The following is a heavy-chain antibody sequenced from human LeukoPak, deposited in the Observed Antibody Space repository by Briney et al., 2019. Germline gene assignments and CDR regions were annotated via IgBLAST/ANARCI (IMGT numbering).Heavy chain of an antibody. Sequence: ASVKVSCKASGYTFTSYGISWVRQAPGQGLEWMGWMNPNSGNTGYAQKFQGRVTMTRNTSISTAYMELSSLRSEDTAVYYCARGLFGSGYYTDYWGQGTLVTVSS. V-gene: IGHV1-8*02. D-gene: IGHD3-22*01. CDR3: ARGLFGSGYYTDY. CDR1: GYTFTSYG. J-gene: IGHJ4*02. CDR2: MNPNSGNT.